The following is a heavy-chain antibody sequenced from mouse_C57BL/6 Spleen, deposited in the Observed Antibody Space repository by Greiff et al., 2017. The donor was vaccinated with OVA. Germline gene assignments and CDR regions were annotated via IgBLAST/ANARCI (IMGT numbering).Heavy chain of an antibody. CDR3: ARESFYDYDAMDY. CDR2: ISYDGSN. Sequence: VQLKESGPGLVKPSQSLSLTCSVTGYSITSGYYWNWIRQFPGNKLEWMGYISYDGSNNYNPSLKNRISITRDTSKNQFFLKLNSVTTEDTATYYCARESFYDYDAMDYWGQGTSVTVSS. CDR1: GYSITSGYY. J-gene: IGHJ4*01. V-gene: IGHV3-6*01. D-gene: IGHD2-3*01.